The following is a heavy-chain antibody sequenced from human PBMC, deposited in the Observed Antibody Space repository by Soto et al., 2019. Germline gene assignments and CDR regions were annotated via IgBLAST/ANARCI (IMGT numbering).Heavy chain of an antibody. Sequence: QVQLQESGPGLVKPSETLSLTCTVSGASITQYYWNWIRQSPGKGLEWIVSVSSTGSTVFNPSLPSRVNVSLDTSKNQFSLTLNSATAADTAVYYCARGGGSPYHNHEFDFWGQGTLVTVSS. CDR2: VSSTGST. CDR1: GASITQYY. D-gene: IGHD6-13*01. CDR3: ARGGGSPYHNHEFDF. J-gene: IGHJ4*02. V-gene: IGHV4-59*01.